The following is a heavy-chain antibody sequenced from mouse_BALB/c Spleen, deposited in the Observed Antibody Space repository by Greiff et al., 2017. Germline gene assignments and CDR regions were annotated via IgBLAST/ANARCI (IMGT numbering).Heavy chain of an antibody. CDR2: ISSGSSTI. V-gene: IGHV5-17*02. CDR3: ASRNYVAWFAY. Sequence: EVKLVESGGGLVQPGGSRKLSCAASGFTFSSFGMHWVRQAPEKGLEWVAYISSGSSTIYYADTVKGRFTISRDNPKNTLFLQMTSLRSEDTAMYYCASRNYVAWFAYWGQGTLVTVSA. CDR1: GFTFSSFG. D-gene: IGHD2-1*01. J-gene: IGHJ3*01.